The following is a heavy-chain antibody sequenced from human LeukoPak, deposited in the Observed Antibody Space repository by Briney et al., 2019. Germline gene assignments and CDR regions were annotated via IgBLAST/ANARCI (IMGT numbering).Heavy chain of an antibody. Sequence: GGSLRLSCAASGFTFSSYETNWVRQAPGKGLEWVSYISSSGSTIYYADSVKGRFTISRDNAKNSLYLQMNSLRAEDTAVYYCARPPGYDSSGYYSLSAFDIWGQGTMVTVSS. CDR1: GFTFSSYE. CDR3: ARPPGYDSSGYYSLSAFDI. D-gene: IGHD3-22*01. V-gene: IGHV3-48*03. CDR2: ISSSGSTI. J-gene: IGHJ3*02.